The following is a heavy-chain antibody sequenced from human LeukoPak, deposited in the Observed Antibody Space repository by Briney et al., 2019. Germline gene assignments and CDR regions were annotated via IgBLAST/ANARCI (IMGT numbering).Heavy chain of an antibody. CDR1: GSSISSWY. CDR3: ARETSLVGYSGGLGFNY. D-gene: IGHD6-19*01. CDR2: FYGGGST. J-gene: IGHJ4*02. V-gene: IGHV4-59*01. Sequence: SETLSLTCTVSGSSISSWYWSWIRQPPGKGLEWIGHFYGGGSTNYNPSLKSRVIISVDTSKSQFSLKLSSVTAADTAVYYCARETSLVGYSGGLGFNYWGQGTLVTVSS.